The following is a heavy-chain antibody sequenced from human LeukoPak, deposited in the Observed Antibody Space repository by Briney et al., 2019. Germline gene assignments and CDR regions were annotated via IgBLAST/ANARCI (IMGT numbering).Heavy chain of an antibody. CDR1: GGSISSGGYS. D-gene: IGHD3-10*01. CDR2: IYYSGST. J-gene: IGHJ6*03. V-gene: IGHV4-30-4*07. CDR3: ARVEWRGGSGSYHPPWVYYYYMDV. Sequence: PSQTLSLTCAVSGGSISSGGYSWSWIRQPPGKGLEWIGYIYYSGSTNYNPSLKSRVTISVDTSKNQFSLKLSSVTAADTAVYYCARVEWRGGSGSYHPPWVYYYYMDVWGKGTTVTISS.